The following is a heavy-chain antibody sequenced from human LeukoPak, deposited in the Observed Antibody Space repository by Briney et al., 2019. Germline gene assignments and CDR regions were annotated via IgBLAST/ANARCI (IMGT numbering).Heavy chain of an antibody. CDR3: AKSGIAAAGQRGYFDY. D-gene: IGHD6-13*01. CDR2: ISSSGGST. CDR1: GFTFSSSA. J-gene: IGHJ4*02. Sequence: GGSLRLSCAASGFTFSSSAMSWVRQVPGKGLEWVSGISSSGGSTNYADSVKGRFTISRDNSKNTVYLQMNSLRGEDTAVYYCAKSGIAAAGQRGYFDYWGQGTLVTVSS. V-gene: IGHV3-23*01.